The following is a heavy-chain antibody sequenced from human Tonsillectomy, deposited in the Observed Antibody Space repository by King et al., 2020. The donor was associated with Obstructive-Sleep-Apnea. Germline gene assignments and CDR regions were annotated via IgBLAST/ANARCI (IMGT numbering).Heavy chain of an antibody. CDR3: ARDRYDIFTGYYDY. D-gene: IGHD3-9*01. CDR1: GYSISSGYY. CDR2: IYHSGST. J-gene: IGHJ4*02. Sequence: QLQESGPGLVKPSETLSLTCTVSGYSISSGYYWGWIRQPPGKGLEWIGSIYHSGSTYYNPSLKSRVTISVDTSKNQFSLKLSSVTAADTAVYYCARDRYDIFTGYYDYWGQGTLVTVSS. V-gene: IGHV4-38-2*02.